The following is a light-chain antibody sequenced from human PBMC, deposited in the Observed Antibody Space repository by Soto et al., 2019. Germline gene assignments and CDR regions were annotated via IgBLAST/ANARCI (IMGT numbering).Light chain of an antibody. CDR2: RNN. J-gene: IGLJ3*02. Sequence: QSALTQPPSVSGAPGQRVTISCTGSSSNIGAGYDVHWYQQLPGTAPKLLIYRNNERPSGVPDRFSGSKSGTSASLAIGDLRSEDEADYYCASWDASVSGWVFGGGTQLTVL. CDR3: ASWDASVSGWV. V-gene: IGLV1-40*01. CDR1: SSNIGAGYD.